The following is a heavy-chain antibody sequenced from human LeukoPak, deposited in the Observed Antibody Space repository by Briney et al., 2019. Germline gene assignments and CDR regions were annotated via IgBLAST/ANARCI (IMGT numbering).Heavy chain of an antibody. V-gene: IGHV4-59*12. J-gene: IGHJ6*03. D-gene: IGHD3-3*01. CDR2: IYYSGST. Sequence: PSETLSLTCTVSGGSISSYYWTWIRQPPGKGLEWIGFIYYSGSTNHNPSLKSRVTISVDTSKNQFSLKLSSVTAADTAVYYCARGAPYYDFWSGYYTTPGGGYMDVWGKGTTVTVSS. CDR1: GGSISSYY. CDR3: ARGAPYYDFWSGYYTTPGGGYMDV.